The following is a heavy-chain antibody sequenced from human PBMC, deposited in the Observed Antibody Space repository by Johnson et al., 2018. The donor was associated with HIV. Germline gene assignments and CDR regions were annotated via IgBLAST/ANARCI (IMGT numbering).Heavy chain of an antibody. V-gene: IGHV3-66*01. CDR2: IYSGGST. Sequence: DVQLVESGGGLVQPGGSLRLSCAASGFTVSSNYMSWVRQAPGKGLEWVSVIYSGGSTYYADSVKGRFTISRDNSKNTLYLQMNSLRAEDTAVYYCARAIFNYDSSGYPASDAFDIWGQGTMVTVSS. D-gene: IGHD3-22*01. J-gene: IGHJ3*02. CDR1: GFTVSSNY. CDR3: ARAIFNYDSSGYPASDAFDI.